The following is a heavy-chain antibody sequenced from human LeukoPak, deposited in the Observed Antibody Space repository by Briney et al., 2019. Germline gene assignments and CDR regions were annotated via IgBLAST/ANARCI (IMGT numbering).Heavy chain of an antibody. CDR3: ARHYTLVTAPGAYYMDV. D-gene: IGHD6-13*01. CDR2: IYHTGTT. Sequence: PSETLSLTCSVSGGSISSSTYFWGWIRQPPGKGLEWIGTIYHTGTTYYNPSLQSRVTISVDTSKNQFFLNLSSVTATDTAVYFCARHYTLVTAPGAYYMDVWGKGTTVTVSS. CDR1: GGSISSSTYF. J-gene: IGHJ6*03. V-gene: IGHV4-39*01.